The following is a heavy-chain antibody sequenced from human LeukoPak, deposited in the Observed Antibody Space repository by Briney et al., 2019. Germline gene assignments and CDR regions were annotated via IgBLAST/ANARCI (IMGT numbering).Heavy chain of an antibody. CDR2: IKQDGSEK. CDR3: ASGRGWLIDH. Sequence: GGSLRLSCAAPGFTFSNYWMNWVRQAPGKGLEWVANIKQDGSEKNYVDSVKGRFTISRDNAKKSMYLQMRRLRDEDTAVYYCASGRGWLIDHWGQGTLVTVSS. CDR1: GFTFSNYW. V-gene: IGHV3-7*05. J-gene: IGHJ4*02. D-gene: IGHD6-19*01.